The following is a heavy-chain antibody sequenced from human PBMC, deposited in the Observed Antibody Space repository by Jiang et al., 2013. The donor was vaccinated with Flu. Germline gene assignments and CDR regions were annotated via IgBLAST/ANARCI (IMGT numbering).Heavy chain of an antibody. V-gene: IGHV4-31*03. D-gene: IGHD6-13*01. Sequence: SGPGLVKPSQTLSLPCTVSGGSISSGGYYWSWIRQHPGKGLEWIGYIYYSGSTYYNPSLKSRVTISVDTSKNQFSLKLSSVTAADTAVYYCARAALAAAGITSWFDPWGQGTLVTVSS. CDR2: IYYSGST. CDR1: GGSISSGGYY. J-gene: IGHJ5*02. CDR3: ARAALAAAGITSWFDP.